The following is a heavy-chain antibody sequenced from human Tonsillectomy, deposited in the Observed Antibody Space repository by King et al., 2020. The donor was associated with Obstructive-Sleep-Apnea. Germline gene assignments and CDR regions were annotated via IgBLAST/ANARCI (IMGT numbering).Heavy chain of an antibody. CDR1: GGSISSYY. CDR3: AGAVAVACDKMDC. V-gene: IGHV4-59*01. CDR2: IYYSGST. J-gene: IGHJ4*02. Sequence: QLQESGPGLVKPSETLSLTCTVSGGSISSYYWSWIRQPPGKGLEWIGYIYYSGSTNYNPSLKSRGTISVDTSKNQFFLKLSSMTTADTAVYYLAGAVAVACDKMDCWGQGTLVTVSS. D-gene: IGHD6-19*01.